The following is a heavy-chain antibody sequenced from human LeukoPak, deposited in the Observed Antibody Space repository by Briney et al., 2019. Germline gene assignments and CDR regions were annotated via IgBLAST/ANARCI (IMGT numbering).Heavy chain of an antibody. CDR3: ARVNLRGSNYNWFDP. D-gene: IGHD3-10*01. CDR2: ITPVIETA. CDR1: GGTFLSHT. V-gene: IGHV1-69*08. J-gene: IGHJ5*02. Sequence: SVKVSCKTSGGTFLSHTFSWVRQAPGKGLEWMGKITPVIETANYAQTFQGRVSIYADKSTTTVYMDLSGLRPDDPAVYYCARVNLRGSNYNWFDPWGQGTRVTVSS.